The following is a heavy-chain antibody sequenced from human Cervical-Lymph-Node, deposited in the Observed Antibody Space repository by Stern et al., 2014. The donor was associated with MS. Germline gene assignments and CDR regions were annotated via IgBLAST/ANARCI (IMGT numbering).Heavy chain of an antibody. CDR3: AREYSPNWSRWFDP. Sequence: QVQLVESGPGLVKPSETLSLTCTVSGGSIGSHYWSWIRQPPGKGLEWIGNIYYSGGTNYNPSLKSRVTISVDTSKNQFSLKLSSVTAADTAVYYCAREYSPNWSRWFDPWGQGTLVTVSS. CDR2: IYYSGGT. CDR1: GGSIGSHY. D-gene: IGHD7-27*01. V-gene: IGHV4-59*11. J-gene: IGHJ5*02.